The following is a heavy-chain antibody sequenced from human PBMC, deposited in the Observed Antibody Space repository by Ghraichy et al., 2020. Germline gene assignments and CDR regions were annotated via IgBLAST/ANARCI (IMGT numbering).Heavy chain of an antibody. CDR2: IYYSGST. D-gene: IGHD1-26*01. Sequence: SETLSLTCTVSGGSISSYYWSWIRQPPGKGLEWIGYIYYSGSTNYNPSLKSRVTISVDTSKNQFSLKLSSVTAADTAVYYCARLVWGWELLSWPFDGYYFDYWGQGTLVTVSS. V-gene: IGHV4-59*08. J-gene: IGHJ4*02. CDR1: GGSISSYY. CDR3: ARLVWGWELLSWPFDGYYFDY.